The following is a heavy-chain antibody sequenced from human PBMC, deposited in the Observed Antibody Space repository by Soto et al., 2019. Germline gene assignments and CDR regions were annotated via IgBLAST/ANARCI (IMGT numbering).Heavy chain of an antibody. D-gene: IGHD1-26*01. CDR2: ISAYNGNT. Sequence: GASVKVSCKASGYTFTSYGISWVRQAPGQGLEWMGWISAYNGNTNYAQKLQGRVTMTTDTSTSTAYMELRSLRSDDTAVYYCAREDRPVEWELLFDYWGQGTLVTVSS. CDR3: AREDRPVEWELLFDY. J-gene: IGHJ4*02. V-gene: IGHV1-18*01. CDR1: GYTFTSYG.